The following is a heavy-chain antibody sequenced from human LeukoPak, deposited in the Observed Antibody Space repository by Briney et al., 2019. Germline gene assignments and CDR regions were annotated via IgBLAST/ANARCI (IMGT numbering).Heavy chain of an antibody. D-gene: IGHD6-6*01. Sequence: SETLSLTCTVSGSSISSYYWSWIRQPPGKGLEWIGYIYYSGSTNYNPSLKSRVTISVDTSKNQFSLKLSSVTAADTAVYYCARVPEARLPPYHWFDPWGQGTLVTVSS. CDR1: GSSISSYY. CDR2: IYYSGST. J-gene: IGHJ5*02. V-gene: IGHV4-59*01. CDR3: ARVPEARLPPYHWFDP.